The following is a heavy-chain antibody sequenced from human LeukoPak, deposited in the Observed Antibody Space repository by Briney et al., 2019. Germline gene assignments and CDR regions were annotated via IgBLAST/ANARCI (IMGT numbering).Heavy chain of an antibody. Sequence: SQTLSLTCAISGDSVSSNSAAWNWIRQSPSRGLEWLGRTYYRSKWYYDYAVAVKSRISINPDTSKNQFSLQLSSVTPADTAVYYCARDPVGGSTIFDCWGQGTLVTVSS. J-gene: IGHJ4*02. CDR3: ARDPVGGSTIFDC. CDR2: TYYRSKWYY. D-gene: IGHD1-26*01. V-gene: IGHV6-1*01. CDR1: GDSVSSNSAA.